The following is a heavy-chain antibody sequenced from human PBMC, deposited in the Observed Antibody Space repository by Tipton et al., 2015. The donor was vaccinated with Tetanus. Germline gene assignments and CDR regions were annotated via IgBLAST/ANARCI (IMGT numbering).Heavy chain of an antibody. V-gene: IGHV4-30-4*01. D-gene: IGHD5-18*01. Sequence: TLSLTCTVSGGSIISADHYWSWIRQPPGKGLEWIGYIYYSGTTYYSPSLKSRVSISVDKSKNQFSLHLRSVAAADTAIYYCAVRARGYSHGLESWGRGILVTVSS. CDR3: AVRARGYSHGLES. J-gene: IGHJ5*01. CDR1: GGSIISADHY. CDR2: IYYSGTT.